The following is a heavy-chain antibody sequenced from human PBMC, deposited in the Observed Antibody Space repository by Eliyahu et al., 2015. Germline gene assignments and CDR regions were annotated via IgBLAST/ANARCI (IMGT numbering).Heavy chain of an antibody. CDR3: ARREAPATSVDC. CDR2: IYYSGNT. J-gene: IGHJ4*02. V-gene: IGHV4-39*01. Sequence: QVQLQESGPGLVKPSETLSLTCTVSGGXISSRXYYWGWIRQPPGKGLEWIGSIYYSGNTYYNPSLKGRVTISVDTSKNQFSLKLSSVTAADSAVYYCARREAPATSVDCWGQGTLVTVSS. CDR1: GGXISSRXYY. D-gene: IGHD2-2*01.